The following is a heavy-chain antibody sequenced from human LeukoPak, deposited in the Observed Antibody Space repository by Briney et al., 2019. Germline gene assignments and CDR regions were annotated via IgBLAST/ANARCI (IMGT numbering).Heavy chain of an antibody. V-gene: IGHV3-48*02. CDR3: ARRISGSYLDY. D-gene: IGHD3-10*01. Sequence: GGSLRLSCAASGFAFSTYGMNWVRQAPGKGLEWISYITSRSTTYYADSVRGRFTISRDNAKNSLYLEMNGLRDDDTAVYYCARRISGSYLDYWGKGTLVTVSS. CDR1: GFAFSTYG. CDR2: ITSRSTT. J-gene: IGHJ4*02.